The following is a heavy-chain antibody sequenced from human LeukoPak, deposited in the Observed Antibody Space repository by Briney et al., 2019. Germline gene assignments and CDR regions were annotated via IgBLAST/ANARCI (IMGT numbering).Heavy chain of an antibody. Sequence: GGSLRLSCAASGFTFSSYAMHWVRQAPGKGLEWVAVISYDGSNKYYADSVKGRFTISRDNSKNTLYLQMNSLRAEDTAVYYCASRRGYSGYDSVDYWGQGTLVTVSS. J-gene: IGHJ4*02. CDR3: ASRRGYSGYDSVDY. CDR2: ISYDGSNK. D-gene: IGHD5-12*01. CDR1: GFTFSSYA. V-gene: IGHV3-30-3*01.